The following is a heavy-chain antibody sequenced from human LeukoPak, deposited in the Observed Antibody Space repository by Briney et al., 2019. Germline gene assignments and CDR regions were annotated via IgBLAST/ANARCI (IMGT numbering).Heavy chain of an antibody. V-gene: IGHV4-30-4*08. Sequence: PSQTLSLTCTVSGGSISSGDYYWSWIRQPPGKGLEWIGYIYYSGSTYYNPSLKSRVTISVDTSKNQFSLKLSSVTAADTAVYYCAKATGQWLAGGGAFNIWGQGTMVTVSS. D-gene: IGHD6-19*01. J-gene: IGHJ3*02. CDR2: IYYSGST. CDR3: AKATGQWLAGGGAFNI. CDR1: GGSISSGDYY.